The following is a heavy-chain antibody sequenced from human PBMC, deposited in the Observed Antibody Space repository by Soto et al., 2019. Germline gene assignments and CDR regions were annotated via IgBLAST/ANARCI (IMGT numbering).Heavy chain of an antibody. CDR1: GFTFSSYA. CDR2: ISYDGSNK. V-gene: IGHV3-30-3*01. J-gene: IGHJ4*02. Sequence: QVQLVESGGGVVQPGRSLRLSCAASGFTFSSYAMHWVRQAPGKGLEWVAVISYDGSNKYYADSVKGRFTISRDNSKNTLYLQMNSLRAEDTAVYYCARDGSRYGGNSGEVDWGQGTLVTVSP. D-gene: IGHD4-17*01. CDR3: ARDGSRYGGNSGEVD.